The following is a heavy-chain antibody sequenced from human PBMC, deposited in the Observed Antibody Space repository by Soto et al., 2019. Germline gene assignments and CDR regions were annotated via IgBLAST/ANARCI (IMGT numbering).Heavy chain of an antibody. CDR2: VFHSGSV. CDR3: AREDDSGDRDYYGLDV. D-gene: IGHD2-21*02. Sequence: QVQLQQSGPGLVKPSQTLSLTCTVSGGSISGDYNHWTWIRQSPGKGLEWIGYVFHSGSVLYNPSLKSRLNISVDTSKNQFSLRLSSVTAADTAVYFCAREDDSGDRDYYGLDVWGQGTTVTVSS. V-gene: IGHV4-30-4*08. J-gene: IGHJ6*02. CDR1: GGSISGDYNH.